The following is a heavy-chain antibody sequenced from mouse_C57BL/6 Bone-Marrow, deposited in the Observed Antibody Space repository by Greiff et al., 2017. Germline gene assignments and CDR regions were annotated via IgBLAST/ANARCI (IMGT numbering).Heavy chain of an antibody. CDR2: IYPGSGST. Sequence: QVQLQQSGAELVKPGASVKMSCKASGYTFTSYWITWVKQRPGQGLEWIGDIYPGSGSTNYNEKFKSKATLTVDTSSSTAYMQLSSLTSEDSAVYYCARHMVTYYAMDYWGQGTSVTVSS. CDR1: GYTFTSYW. CDR3: ARHMVTYYAMDY. J-gene: IGHJ4*01. V-gene: IGHV1-55*01. D-gene: IGHD2-2*01.